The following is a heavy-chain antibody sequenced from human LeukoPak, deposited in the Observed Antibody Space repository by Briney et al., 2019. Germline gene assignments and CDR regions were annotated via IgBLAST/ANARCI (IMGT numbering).Heavy chain of an antibody. CDR2: VKPDGSEK. CDR3: ARSLTGVTSY. Sequence: GGSLRLSCAASGFTFSSYWMTWVRQAPGKGLEWVANVKPDGSEKSYVDSVRGRFTISRDNAKNSLYLQMNSLRAEDTAVYYCARSLTGVTSYWGQGTLVTVSS. V-gene: IGHV3-7*01. D-gene: IGHD7-27*01. J-gene: IGHJ4*02. CDR1: GFTFSSYW.